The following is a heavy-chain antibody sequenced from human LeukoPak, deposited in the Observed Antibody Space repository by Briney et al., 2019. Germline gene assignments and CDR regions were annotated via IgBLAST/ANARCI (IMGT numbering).Heavy chain of an antibody. CDR3: AKDSGQQQLVPFWFDP. V-gene: IGHV3-23*01. CDR1: GFTFSSYA. Sequence: PGGSLRLSCAASGFTFSSYAMSWVRQAPGKGPEWVSAISGSGGSTYYADSVKGRFTISRDNSKNTLYLQMNSLRAEDTAVYYCAKDSGQQQLVPFWFDPWGQGTLVTVSS. CDR2: ISGSGGST. J-gene: IGHJ5*02. D-gene: IGHD6-13*01.